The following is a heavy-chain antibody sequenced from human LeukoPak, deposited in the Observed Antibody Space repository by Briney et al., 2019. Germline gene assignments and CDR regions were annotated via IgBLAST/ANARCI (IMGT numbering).Heavy chain of an antibody. J-gene: IGHJ3*02. CDR3: ARDDGSYDAFDI. D-gene: IGHD2-15*01. V-gene: IGHV4-61*02. Sequence: PSQTLSLTRTVSGGSISSGSYYWSWIRQPAGKGLEWIGRIYTSGSTNYNPSLKSRVTISVDTSKNQFSLKLSSVTAADTAVYYCARDDGSYDAFDIWGQGTMVTVSS. CDR2: IYTSGST. CDR1: GGSISSGSYY.